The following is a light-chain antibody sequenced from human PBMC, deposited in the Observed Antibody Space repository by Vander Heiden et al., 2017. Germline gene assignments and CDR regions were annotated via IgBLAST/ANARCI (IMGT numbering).Light chain of an antibody. CDR1: QSVSNY. V-gene: IGKV3-11*01. CDR2: DAS. Sequence: EIVLTQYQATLSSSPGERATLSCRASQSVSNYLAWYQQTPGQAPRLLISDASNRATGIPARFSGSGSGTDFTLTISSLEPEDFAVYYCQQRSNCAAFGGGTKVEIK. CDR3: QQRSNCAA. J-gene: IGKJ4*01.